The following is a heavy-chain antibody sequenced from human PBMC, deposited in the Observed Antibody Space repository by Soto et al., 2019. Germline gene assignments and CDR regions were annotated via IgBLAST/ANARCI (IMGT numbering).Heavy chain of an antibody. CDR2: IIPIFGTA. Sequence: SVKVSCKASGGTFSSYAIGWVRQAPGQGLEWMGGIIPIFGTANYAQKFQGRVTITADESTSTAYMELSSLRSEDTAVYYCARDRDYVWGSYRYTGVYWGQGTLVTVSS. CDR3: ARDRDYVWGSYRYTGVY. J-gene: IGHJ4*02. V-gene: IGHV1-69*13. D-gene: IGHD3-16*02. CDR1: GGTFSSYA.